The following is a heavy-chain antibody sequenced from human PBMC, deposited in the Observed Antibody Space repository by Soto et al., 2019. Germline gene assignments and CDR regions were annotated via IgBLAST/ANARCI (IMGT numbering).Heavy chain of an antibody. CDR1: GYTFTSYG. Sequence: ASVKFFCKASGYTFTSYGITWVRQAHGQGLEWMGWISVYNGNTNYAQKFQGRVTMTTDTSTSTAYLELRSLRSDDTAVYYCARDRYDFWSGYSIDSWGQGTLVTVSS. CDR2: ISVYNGNT. D-gene: IGHD3-3*01. V-gene: IGHV1-18*01. CDR3: ARDRYDFWSGYSIDS. J-gene: IGHJ4*02.